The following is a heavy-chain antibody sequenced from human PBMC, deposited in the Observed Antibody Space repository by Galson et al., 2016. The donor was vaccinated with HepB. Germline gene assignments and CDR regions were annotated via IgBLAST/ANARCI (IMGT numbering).Heavy chain of an antibody. J-gene: IGHJ6*02. V-gene: IGHV5-51*01. CDR3: ARHANSRYYDNGIDV. Sequence: QSGAEVKKSGESLKISCKASGYNFNRYWIAWVRQMPGKGLEWMGIISPDDSDVRYSPSFEGQVTISADKSITTAYLPWRSLRASDTAIYYCARHANSRYYDNGIDVWGQGTTVTVS. D-gene: IGHD4-23*01. CDR2: ISPDDSDV. CDR1: GYNFNRYW.